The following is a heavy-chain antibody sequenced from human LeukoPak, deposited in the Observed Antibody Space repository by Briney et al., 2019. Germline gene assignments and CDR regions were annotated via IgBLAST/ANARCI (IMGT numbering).Heavy chain of an antibody. Sequence: SVKVSCKASGGTFSSYAISWVRQAPGQGLEWMGGIIPIFGTANYAQKFQGRVTITTDESTSTAYMELSSLRSEDTAVYYCAREGLGYDFWSGYPNYYFDYWGQGTLVTVSS. CDR3: AREGLGYDFWSGYPNYYFDY. D-gene: IGHD3-3*01. J-gene: IGHJ4*02. CDR2: IIPIFGTA. CDR1: GGTFSSYA. V-gene: IGHV1-69*05.